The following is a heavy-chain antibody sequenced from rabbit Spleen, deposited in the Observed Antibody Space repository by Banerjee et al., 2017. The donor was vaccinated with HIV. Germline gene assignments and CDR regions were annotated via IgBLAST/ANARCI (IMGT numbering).Heavy chain of an antibody. CDR1: GFSFNSGYD. D-gene: IGHD8-1*01. V-gene: IGHV1S40*01. Sequence: QSLEESGGGLVKPGASLTLTCKASGFSFNSGYDMCWVRQAPGKGLEWVACAYAGNSGSTYSATWAKGRFTISKTSSTTATLQMTSLTAADTATYFCARDTGTSFSTYGMDLWGQGTLVTVS. CDR2: AYAGNSGST. J-gene: IGHJ6*01. CDR3: ARDTGTSFSTYGMDL.